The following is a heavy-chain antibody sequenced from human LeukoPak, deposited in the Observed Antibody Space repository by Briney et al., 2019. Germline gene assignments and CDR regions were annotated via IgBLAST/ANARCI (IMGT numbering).Heavy chain of an antibody. CDR3: AKVYSSSWTGGY. V-gene: IGHV3-66*02. J-gene: IGHJ4*02. D-gene: IGHD6-13*01. CDR2: ISSGGST. CDR1: GFTVRSNY. Sequence: GGSLRLSCAASGFTVRSNYMSWVRQAPGKGLEWVSVISSGGSTYCADSVKGRFTISRDSSKNTLYLQMNSLRAEDTAVYYCAKVYSSSWTGGYWGQGTLVTVSS.